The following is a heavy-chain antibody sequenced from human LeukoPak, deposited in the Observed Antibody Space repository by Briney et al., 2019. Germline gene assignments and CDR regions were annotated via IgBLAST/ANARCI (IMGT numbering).Heavy chain of an antibody. D-gene: IGHD6-13*01. V-gene: IGHV4-59*01. J-gene: IGHJ4*02. CDR2: IYYSGST. Sequence: SETLSLTCTVSGGSFSSYYWSWIRQPPGKGLEWIGYIYYSGSTNYNPSLKSRVTISVDTSKNQFSLKLSSVTAADTAVYYCASSSWYQGSLDYWGQGTLVTVSS. CDR1: GGSFSSYY. CDR3: ASSSWYQGSLDY.